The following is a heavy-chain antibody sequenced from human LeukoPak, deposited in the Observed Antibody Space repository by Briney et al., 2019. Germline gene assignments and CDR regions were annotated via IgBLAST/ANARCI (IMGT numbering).Heavy chain of an antibody. CDR2: IYYSGST. V-gene: IGHV4-59*08. CDR1: GGSISSYY. CDR3: ARHCGGDCYSGLGVNDY. Sequence: SETLSLTCTVSGGSISSYYWSWIRQPPGKGLEWIGYIYYSGSTNYNPSLKSRVTISVDTSKNQFSLKLSSVTAADTAVYYCARHCGGDCYSGLGVNDYWGQGTLVTVSS. D-gene: IGHD2-21*02. J-gene: IGHJ4*02.